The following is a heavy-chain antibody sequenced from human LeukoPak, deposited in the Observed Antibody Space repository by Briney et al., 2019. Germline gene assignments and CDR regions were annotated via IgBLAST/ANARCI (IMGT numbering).Heavy chain of an antibody. J-gene: IGHJ3*02. D-gene: IGHD3-22*01. V-gene: IGHV3-21*01. Sequence: PGGSLRLSCAASGFTFSSYSMNWVRQAPGKGLEWVSSISSSSSYIYYADSVKGRFTISRDNAKNSLYLQMNSLRAEDTAVYYCARVGSSGYYLVGACDIWGQGTMVTVSS. CDR3: ARVGSSGYYLVGACDI. CDR1: GFTFSSYS. CDR2: ISSSSSYI.